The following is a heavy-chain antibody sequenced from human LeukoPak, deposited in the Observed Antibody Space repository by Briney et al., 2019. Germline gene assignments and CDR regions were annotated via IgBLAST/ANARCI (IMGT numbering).Heavy chain of an antibody. Sequence: GGSLRLSCAASGFTFSSYAMHWVRQAPGKGLEWVSVIYSGGSTYYADSVKGRFTISRDNSKNTLYLQMNSLRAEDTAVYYCARVFGDYFDYWGQGTLVTVSS. V-gene: IGHV3-53*01. CDR3: ARVFGDYFDY. CDR1: GFTFSSYA. CDR2: IYSGGST. D-gene: IGHD3-16*01. J-gene: IGHJ4*02.